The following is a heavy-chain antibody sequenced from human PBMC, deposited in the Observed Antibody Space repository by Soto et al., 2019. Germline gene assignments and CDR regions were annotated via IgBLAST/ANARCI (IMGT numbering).Heavy chain of an antibody. V-gene: IGHV1-18*01. CDR3: ARGGYYVCCCSRNYHYNGMNV. CDR2: ISPYDGYT. D-gene: IGHD3-16*01. J-gene: IGHJ6*02. CDR1: GYTFTSYG. Sequence: ASVKVSCKASGYTFTSYGINWVRQAPGQGLEWLGWISPYDGYTNYAQILQGRVYMTTDTSTKTAYMELRSLRSDETAMYYCARGGYYVCCCSRNYHYNGMNVWGQGTTVTVSS.